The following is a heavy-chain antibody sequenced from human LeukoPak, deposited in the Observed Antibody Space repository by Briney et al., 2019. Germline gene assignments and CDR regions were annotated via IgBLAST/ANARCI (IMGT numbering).Heavy chain of an antibody. CDR2: INHSGST. D-gene: IGHD3-10*01. J-gene: IGHJ6*03. CDR3: ARGPRGYGSGSSRYYYYMDV. CDR1: GFTFDDYG. Sequence: GSLRLSCAASGFTFDDYGMSWIRQPPGKGLEWIGEINHSGSTNYNPSLKSRVTISVDTSKNQFSLELSSVTAADTAVYYCARGPRGYGSGSSRYYYYMDVWGKGTTVTVSS. V-gene: IGHV4-34*01.